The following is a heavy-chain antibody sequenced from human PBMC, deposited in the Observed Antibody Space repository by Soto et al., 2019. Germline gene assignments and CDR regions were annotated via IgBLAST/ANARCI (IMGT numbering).Heavy chain of an antibody. CDR3: ANSVGSHYYYGMDV. J-gene: IGHJ6*02. V-gene: IGHV1-69*13. CDR1: GGTFSSYA. D-gene: IGHD2-21*01. Sequence: GASVKVSCKASGGTFSSYAISWVRQAPGQGLEWMGGIIPIFGTANYAQKFQSRATITADESTSTAYMELSSLRSEDTAVYYCANSVGSHYYYGMDVWGQGTTVTVSS. CDR2: IIPIFGTA.